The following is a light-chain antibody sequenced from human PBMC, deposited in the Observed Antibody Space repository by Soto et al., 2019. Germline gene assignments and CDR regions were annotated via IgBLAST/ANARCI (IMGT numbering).Light chain of an antibody. CDR1: QSVSSSY. CDR2: GAS. Sequence: EIVLTQSPGTLSLSPGERATLSCRASQSVSSSYLAWYQQKPGQAPRLLIYGASSRATGIPDRFSGSGSGPDFTLTISRLETEDFAVYYCQQYGSSPPYTFGQGTKLEIK. V-gene: IGKV3-20*01. J-gene: IGKJ2*01. CDR3: QQYGSSPPYT.